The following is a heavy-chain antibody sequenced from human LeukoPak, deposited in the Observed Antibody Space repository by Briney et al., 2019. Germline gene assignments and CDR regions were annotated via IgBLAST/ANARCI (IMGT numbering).Heavy chain of an antibody. CDR1: GFTVSSNY. V-gene: IGHV3-66*01. J-gene: IGHJ6*02. D-gene: IGHD3-10*02. Sequence: PGGSLRLSCAASGFTVSSNYMSWVRQAPGKGLEWVSVIYSGGSTYYADSVKGRFTISRDNSKNTLYLQMNSLRAEDTAVYYCARDSLTMLKWGMDVWGQGTTVTVSS. CDR3: ARDSLTMLKWGMDV. CDR2: IYSGGST.